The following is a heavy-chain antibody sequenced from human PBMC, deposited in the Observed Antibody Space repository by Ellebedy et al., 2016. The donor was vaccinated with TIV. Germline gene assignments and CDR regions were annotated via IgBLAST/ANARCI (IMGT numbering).Heavy chain of an antibody. CDR1: GFTFSPYA. CDR2: ISGSSLTK. CDR3: ATDGSYGDYLSPTHAFEM. D-gene: IGHD4-17*01. V-gene: IGHV3-48*04. Sequence: GGSLRLSCAASGFTFSPYAMNWVRQAPGKGLEWVSYISGSSLTKNYADSVKGRFTISRDNAKNSLYLLMNSLSADDTAVYYCATDGSYGDYLSPTHAFEMWGQGTMVTVSS. J-gene: IGHJ3*02.